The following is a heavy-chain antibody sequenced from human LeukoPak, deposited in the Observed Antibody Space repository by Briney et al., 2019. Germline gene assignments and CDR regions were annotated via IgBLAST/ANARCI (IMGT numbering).Heavy chain of an antibody. Sequence: GGSLRLSCAASGFTFDDYGMSWVRQAPGKGLEWVSSISSSTSYIYYADSVKGRFTISRDNAKNSLYLQMNSLRAEDTAVYYCAKDLLGAWGQGTLVTVSS. CDR1: GFTFDDYG. CDR2: ISSSTSYI. D-gene: IGHD2-8*02. J-gene: IGHJ4*02. V-gene: IGHV3-21*04. CDR3: AKDLLGA.